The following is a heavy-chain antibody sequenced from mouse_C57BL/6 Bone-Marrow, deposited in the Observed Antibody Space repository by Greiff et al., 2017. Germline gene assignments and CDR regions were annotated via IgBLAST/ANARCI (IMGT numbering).Heavy chain of an antibody. CDR2: ISSGSSTI. V-gene: IGHV5-17*01. CDR3: ARGKLPLYWYFDV. Sequence: EVMLVESGGGLVKPGGSLKLSCAASGFTFSDYGMHWVRQAPEKGLEWVAYISSGSSTIYYADTVKGRFTISRDNAKNTLFLQMTRLRSEDTAMYYCARGKLPLYWYFDVWGTGTTVTVSS. CDR1: GFTFSDYG. D-gene: IGHD2-12*01. J-gene: IGHJ1*03.